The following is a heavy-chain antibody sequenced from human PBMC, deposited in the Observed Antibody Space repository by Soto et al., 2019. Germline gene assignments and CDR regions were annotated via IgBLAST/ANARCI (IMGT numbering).Heavy chain of an antibody. CDR1: GFTFSNYG. CDR2: ILYDGSNK. D-gene: IGHD1-1*01. J-gene: IGHJ6*02. CDR3: AKSRDAYNFYFYYGMDV. Sequence: QVQLVESGGGVVQPGTSLRLSCAASGFTFSNYGMHWVRQTPGKGLEWVALILYDGSNKYYADSVKGRFTISRDNSKNTQYLKVSSLRAEDTAVYYCAKSRDAYNFYFYYGMDVWGQGTSVTVSS. V-gene: IGHV3-30*18.